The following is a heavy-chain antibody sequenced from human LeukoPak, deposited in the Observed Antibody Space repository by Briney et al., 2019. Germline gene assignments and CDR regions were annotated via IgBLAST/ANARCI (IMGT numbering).Heavy chain of an antibody. CDR1: GGSISSYY. CDR2: IYTSGST. J-gene: IGHJ5*02. V-gene: IGHV4-4*07. Sequence: SETLSLTCTVSGGSISSYYWSWIRQPAGKGLEGIGRIYTSGSTNYNPSLKSRVTMSVDTSKHQFSLKLSSVTAAETAVYYCARVHGSGSPQYNWFDPWGQGTLVTVSS. D-gene: IGHD3-10*01. CDR3: ARVHGSGSPQYNWFDP.